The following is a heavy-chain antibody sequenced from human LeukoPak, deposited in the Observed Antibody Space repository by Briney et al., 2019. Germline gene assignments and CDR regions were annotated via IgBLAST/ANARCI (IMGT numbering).Heavy chain of an antibody. D-gene: IGHD2-21*01. Sequence: GGSLRLSCAASGFTFRSYSMNWVRQAPGKGLEWVSGISGSGGNTFYADSVKGRFTISRDNSKNTLYLQMNSLRAEDTAVYYCAKENGAAVISHFDYWGQGTLVTVSS. CDR3: AKENGAAVISHFDY. V-gene: IGHV3-23*01. J-gene: IGHJ4*02. CDR1: GFTFRSYS. CDR2: ISGSGGNT.